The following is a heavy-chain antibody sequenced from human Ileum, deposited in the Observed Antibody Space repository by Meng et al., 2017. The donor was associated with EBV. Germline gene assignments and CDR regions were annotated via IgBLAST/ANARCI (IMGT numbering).Heavy chain of an antibody. V-gene: IGHV4-30-2*01. CDR1: GGSISSGGHS. J-gene: IGHJ4*02. Sequence: PHRQESGSVLVKPYQTLSLTCAVSGGSISSGGHSWSWIRQPPGKGLEWIGDIQHSGSTYYNPSLKCRVTISVDRSRNQFSLKLSSGTAADTAVYYCARAHPVVYFFDYWGQGTLVTVSS. CDR3: ARAHPVVYFFDY. D-gene: IGHD4-23*01. CDR2: IQHSGST.